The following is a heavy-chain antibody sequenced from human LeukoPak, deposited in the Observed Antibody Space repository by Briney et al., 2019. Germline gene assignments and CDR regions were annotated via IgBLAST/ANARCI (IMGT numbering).Heavy chain of an antibody. J-gene: IGHJ4*02. D-gene: IGHD5-18*01. CDR1: GVSINSYY. CDR3: ARHSSYGVVSWDC. V-gene: IGHV4-59*08. Sequence: SETLSLTCCVSGVSINSYYWRWLRQPPGKGLEWIGYMSYSGITNLNPSLKSRVTISVDTSKNQFSLKLSSVTAADTAIYYCARHSSYGVVSWDCWGQGALVTVSS. CDR2: MSYSGIT.